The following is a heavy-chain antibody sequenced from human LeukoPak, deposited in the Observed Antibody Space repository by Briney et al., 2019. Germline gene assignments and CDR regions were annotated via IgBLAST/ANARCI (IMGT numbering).Heavy chain of an antibody. CDR3: ARDIPQYGDYFGDYAFDI. CDR2: IIPIFGTA. Sequence: SVKVSCKASGYTFTDYYVHWVRQAPGQGLEWMGGIIPIFGTANYAQKFQGRVTITADESTSTAYMELSSLRSEDTAAYYCARDIPQYGDYFGDYAFDIWGQGTMVTVSS. J-gene: IGHJ3*02. CDR1: GYTFTDYY. V-gene: IGHV1-69*13. D-gene: IGHD4-17*01.